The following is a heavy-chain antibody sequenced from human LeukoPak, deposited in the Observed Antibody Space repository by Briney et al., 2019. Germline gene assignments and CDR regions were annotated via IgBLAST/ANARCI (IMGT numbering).Heavy chain of an antibody. V-gene: IGHV3-23*01. CDR1: GFTFTSYG. CDR2: ISGGGGST. D-gene: IGHD6-13*01. Sequence: GGSLRLSCVVSGFTFTSYGMSWVRQAPGKGLEWVSAISGGGGSTYYADSVKGRFTISRDNSKNTLFLQMNSLRAEDTAVYYCARDRSSNWPYSWFDPWGQGTLVTVSS. J-gene: IGHJ5*02. CDR3: ARDRSSNWPYSWFDP.